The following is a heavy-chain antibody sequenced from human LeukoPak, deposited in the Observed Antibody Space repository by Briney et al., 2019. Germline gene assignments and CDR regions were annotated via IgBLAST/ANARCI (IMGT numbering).Heavy chain of an antibody. CDR1: GYTFTSND. J-gene: IGHJ5*02. Sequence: ASVKVSCKASGYTFTSNDINWVRQATGQGLEWMGWINPNSGGASYTQKFQGRVTMSRDTSISTAYMELSTLRSDDTAVYYCARDSLLYDFWSGYYTAWGQGTLVTVSS. V-gene: IGHV1-2*02. CDR2: INPNSGGA. CDR3: ARDSLLYDFWSGYYTA. D-gene: IGHD3-3*01.